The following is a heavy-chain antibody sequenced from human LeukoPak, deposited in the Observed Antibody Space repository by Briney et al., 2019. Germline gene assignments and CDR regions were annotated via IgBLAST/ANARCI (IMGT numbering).Heavy chain of an antibody. J-gene: IGHJ5*02. Sequence: TSETLSLTCTVSGGSISSYYWSWLRQPPGKGLEWIGYIYYSESTNYNPSLKSQVTISVDTSKDQFSLKLSSVTAADTAVYYCARAVGYCSSTSCYAGLGVWFDPWGQGTLVTVSS. V-gene: IGHV4-59*01. CDR2: IYYSEST. CDR3: ARAVGYCSSTSCYAGLGVWFDP. D-gene: IGHD2-2*01. CDR1: GGSISSYY.